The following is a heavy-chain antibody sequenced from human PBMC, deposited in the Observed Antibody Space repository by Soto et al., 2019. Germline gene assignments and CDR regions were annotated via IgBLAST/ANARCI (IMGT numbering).Heavy chain of an antibody. Sequence: QVQLQESGPGLVKPSQTLSLTCTVSGGSISSDGSYWSWIRQHPGKGLEWIGYIYYSGSTYYNPSLQSRXXIXVXXSKNPFAPKLSSVTAADPAVYYCAREARSSRAFDIWGQGTMVTVSS. J-gene: IGHJ3*02. D-gene: IGHD6-6*01. V-gene: IGHV4-31*03. CDR1: GGSISSDGSY. CDR3: AREARSSRAFDI. CDR2: IYYSGST.